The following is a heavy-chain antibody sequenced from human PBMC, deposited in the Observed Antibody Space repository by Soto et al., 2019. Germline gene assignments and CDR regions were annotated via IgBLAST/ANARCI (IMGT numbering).Heavy chain of an antibody. V-gene: IGHV1-18*01. CDR2: ISAYSGNT. Sequence: QVQLVQSGGEVKKPGAAVKVSCKASGYTCTTFGIGWVRQAPGQGLEWMGWISAYSGNTEYPEKLQGRVTMTIDTSTSTTYMELRSLRSDDTAVYYCARAFCSGGSCYLDYWGQGALVTVSS. J-gene: IGHJ4*02. CDR1: GYTCTTFG. CDR3: ARAFCSGGSCYLDY. D-gene: IGHD2-15*01.